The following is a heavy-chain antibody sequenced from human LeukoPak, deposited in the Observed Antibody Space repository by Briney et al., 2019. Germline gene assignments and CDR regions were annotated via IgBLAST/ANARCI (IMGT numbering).Heavy chain of an antibody. Sequence: SETLSLTCTVSGGSISSGDYYWSWIRQPPGKGLEWIGYIYYSGSTYYNPSLKSRVTISVDTSKNQFSLKLSSVTAADTAVYYCARYHYGGKSSGAFDIWGQGTMVTVSS. V-gene: IGHV4-30-4*02. CDR2: IYYSGST. CDR1: GGSISSGDYY. J-gene: IGHJ3*02. CDR3: ARYHYGGKSSGAFDI. D-gene: IGHD4-23*01.